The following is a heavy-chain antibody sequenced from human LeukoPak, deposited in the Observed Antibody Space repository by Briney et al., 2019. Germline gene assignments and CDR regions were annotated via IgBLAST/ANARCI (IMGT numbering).Heavy chain of an antibody. Sequence: SVTVSCKASGGTFISYAISWVRQAPGQGLEWMGGIIPIFGTANYAQKFQGRVTITADESTSTAYMELSSLRSEDTAVYYCARVFRGFGEFLYYYGMDVWGQGTTVTVSS. D-gene: IGHD3-10*01. CDR3: ARVFRGFGEFLYYYGMDV. V-gene: IGHV1-69*13. J-gene: IGHJ6*02. CDR1: GGTFISYA. CDR2: IIPIFGTA.